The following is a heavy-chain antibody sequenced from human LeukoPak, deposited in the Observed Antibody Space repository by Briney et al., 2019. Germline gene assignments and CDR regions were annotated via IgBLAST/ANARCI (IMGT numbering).Heavy chain of an antibody. CDR1: GFTFSSYW. V-gene: IGHV3-7*01. Sequence: GGSLRLSCAASGFTFSSYWMSWVRQAPGKGLEWVANIKQDGSEKYYVDSVKGRFTISRDSAKNSLYLQMNSLRAEDTAVYYCARASSYSSSWYMGPIDYWGQGTLVTVSP. J-gene: IGHJ4*02. CDR2: IKQDGSEK. D-gene: IGHD6-13*01. CDR3: ARASSYSSSWYMGPIDY.